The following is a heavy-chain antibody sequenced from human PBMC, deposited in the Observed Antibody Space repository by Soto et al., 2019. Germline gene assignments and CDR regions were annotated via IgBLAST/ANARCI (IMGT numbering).Heavy chain of an antibody. CDR1: GGSISSSSYY. J-gene: IGHJ6*02. CDR3: ARRVQYYGMDV. V-gene: IGHV4-39*01. Sequence: SETLSLTCTVSGGSISSSSYYWGWIRQPPGKGLEWIGSIYYSGSTYYNPSLKSRVTISVDTSKNQFSLKLSSVTAADTAVYYCARRVQYYGMDVWGQGTTVTVSS. D-gene: IGHD3-10*01. CDR2: IYYSGST.